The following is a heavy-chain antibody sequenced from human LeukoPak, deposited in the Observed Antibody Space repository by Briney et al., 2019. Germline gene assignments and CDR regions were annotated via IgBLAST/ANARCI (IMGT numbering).Heavy chain of an antibody. CDR2: ISYDGSNK. CDR1: GFTFRSYA. J-gene: IGHJ6*04. CDR3: ASTTYNWNDAYYYHGMDV. D-gene: IGHD1-1*01. Sequence: PGGSLRLSCAASGFTFRSYAMHWVRQAPGKGLEWVAVISYDGSNKYYADSVKGRFTISRDNSKNTLYLQMNSLRAEDTAVYYCASTTYNWNDAYYYHGMDVWGKGTTVTASS. V-gene: IGHV3-30*04.